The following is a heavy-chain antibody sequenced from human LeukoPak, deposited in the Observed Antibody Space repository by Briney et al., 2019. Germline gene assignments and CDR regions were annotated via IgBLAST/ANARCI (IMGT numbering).Heavy chain of an antibody. CDR1: GGSLTTRGMG. V-gene: IGHV2-5*01. CDR3: VHRQSERLIYYFDF. Sequence: ESGPTLVKPTETLTLTCSFSGGSLTTRGMGVGWIRRPPGKALEWLAPIYWNDDKRYNPSLNNRLTITKDTSKNQVVLTLINMDPVDTATYFCVHRQSERLIYYFDFWGQGTLVTVSS. CDR2: IYWNDDK. D-gene: IGHD2-8*01. J-gene: IGHJ4*02.